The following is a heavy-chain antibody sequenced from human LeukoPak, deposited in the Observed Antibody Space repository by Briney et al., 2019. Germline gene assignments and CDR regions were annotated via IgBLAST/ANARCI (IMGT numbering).Heavy chain of an antibody. CDR2: INHSGST. CDR3: ARGVVPAAMGHDAFDI. V-gene: IGHV4-34*01. J-gene: IGHJ3*02. D-gene: IGHD2-2*01. CDR1: GGSFSGYY. Sequence: SETLSLTCAVYGGSFSGYYWSWIRQPPGKGLEWIGEINHSGSTNYNPSLKSRVTISVDTSKNQFSLKLSSVTAADTAVYYCARGVVPAAMGHDAFDIWGQGTMVTVSS.